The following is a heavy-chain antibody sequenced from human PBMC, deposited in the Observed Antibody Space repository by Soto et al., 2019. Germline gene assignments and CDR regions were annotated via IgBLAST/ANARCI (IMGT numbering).Heavy chain of an antibody. V-gene: IGHV3-30-3*01. CDR2: ISYDGINK. CDR3: ARGVPAALSGIDY. J-gene: IGHJ4*02. D-gene: IGHD2-2*01. Sequence: QVQLVESGGGVVQPGRSLRLSCAASGFTFSSYAMHWVRQAPGKGLEWVAVISYDGINKYYADSVKSRFTISRDNSKNTLYLQMNGLRAEDSAVYYCARGVPAALSGIDYWGQGTLVTVSS. CDR1: GFTFSSYA.